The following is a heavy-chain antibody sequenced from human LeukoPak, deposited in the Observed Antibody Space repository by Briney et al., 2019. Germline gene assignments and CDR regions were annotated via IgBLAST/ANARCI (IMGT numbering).Heavy chain of an antibody. J-gene: IGHJ5*02. Sequence: GASVKVSCKASGYTFTSYGISWVRQAPGQGLEWMGWISAYNGNTNYAQKLQGRVTMTTDTSTSTAYMELRSPRSDDTAVYYCARDGTYYYGSGSPNWFDPWGQGTLVTVSS. D-gene: IGHD3-10*01. CDR3: ARDGTYYYGSGSPNWFDP. CDR2: ISAYNGNT. V-gene: IGHV1-18*01. CDR1: GYTFTSYG.